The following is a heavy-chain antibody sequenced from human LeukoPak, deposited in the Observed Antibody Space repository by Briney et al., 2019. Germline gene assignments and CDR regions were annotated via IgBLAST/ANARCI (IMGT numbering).Heavy chain of an antibody. CDR2: ISGSGGST. CDR1: GFTFGSYA. Sequence: GGSLRLSCAASGFTFGSYAMSWVRQAPGKGLDWVSSISGSGGSTSYADSVKGRFTISRDNSKHTLYLQMNSLRAEDAAVYYCAARDYCGGDCYFLTTRFDYWGQGDLVTVSS. V-gene: IGHV3-23*01. J-gene: IGHJ4*02. D-gene: IGHD2-21*02. CDR3: AARDYCGGDCYFLTTRFDY.